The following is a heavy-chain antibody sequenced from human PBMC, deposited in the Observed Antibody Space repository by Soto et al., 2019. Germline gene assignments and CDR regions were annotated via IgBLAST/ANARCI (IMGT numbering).Heavy chain of an antibody. CDR1: GGTFSSYA. J-gene: IGHJ4*02. V-gene: IGHV1-69*13. CDR3: ARGQAEDFWSGYAPFDY. D-gene: IGHD3-3*01. Sequence: SVKVSCKASGGTFSSYAISWVRQAPGQGLEWRGGIIPIFGTANYAQKFQGRVTITADESTSTAYMELSSLRSEDTAVYYCARGQAEDFWSGYAPFDYWGQGTLVTVSS. CDR2: IIPIFGTA.